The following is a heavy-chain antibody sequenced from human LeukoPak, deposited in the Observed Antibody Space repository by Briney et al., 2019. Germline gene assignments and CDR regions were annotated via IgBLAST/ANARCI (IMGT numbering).Heavy chain of an antibody. V-gene: IGHV3-23*01. J-gene: IGHJ3*02. CDR3: AKGLYDSSGYSADAFDI. Sequence: GGSLRLSCAASGFTFSSYAMSWVRQAPGKGLEWVSGISVSGANTYYADSVRGRFTISRDTSKNTLYVLMNSLRAEDTAVYYCAKGLYDSSGYSADAFDIWGQGTMVTVSS. D-gene: IGHD3-22*01. CDR1: GFTFSSYA. CDR2: ISVSGANT.